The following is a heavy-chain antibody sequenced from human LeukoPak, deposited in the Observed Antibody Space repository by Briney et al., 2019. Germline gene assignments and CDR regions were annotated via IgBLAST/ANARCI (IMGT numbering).Heavy chain of an antibody. CDR2: ISGSGDAT. CDR1: GFTFSSYA. J-gene: IGHJ4*02. V-gene: IGHV3-23*01. CDR3: AKSPRDGYNLFDY. D-gene: IGHD5-24*01. Sequence: GGSLRLSCAASGFTFSSYAMTWVRRAPGKGLEWVSVISGSGDATYYADSVKGRFTISRDNSKNTLYLQMNSLRAEDTAVYYCAKSPRDGYNLFDYWGQGTLVTVSS.